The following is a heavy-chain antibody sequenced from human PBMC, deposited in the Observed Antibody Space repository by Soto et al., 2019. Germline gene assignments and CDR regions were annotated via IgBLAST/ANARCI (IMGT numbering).Heavy chain of an antibody. CDR2: ISGSGGST. D-gene: IGHD3-16*01. Sequence: GGSLRLSCAASGFTFNTYWMHWVRQAPGKGLEWVSAISGSGGSTYYADSVKGRFTISRDNSKNTLYLQMNSLRAEDTAVYYCAKRRGLGPHWGQGTMVTVSS. V-gene: IGHV3-23*01. J-gene: IGHJ3*01. CDR1: GFTFNTYW. CDR3: AKRRGLGPH.